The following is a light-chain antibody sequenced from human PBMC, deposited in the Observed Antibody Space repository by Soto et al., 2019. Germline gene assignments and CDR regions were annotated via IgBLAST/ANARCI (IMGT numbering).Light chain of an antibody. CDR3: QQYNIYPLT. V-gene: IGKV1D-16*01. Sequence: DVHMTQSPSSLSASVGDRVTITCRASQDINSYLGWYQQKPGNAPKSLIYAASSLQTGVPSRFSGSEPGTDFTLTISNLQPEGSATEFWQQYNIYPLTFGGGTKVEIK. CDR1: QDINSY. CDR2: AAS. J-gene: IGKJ4*01.